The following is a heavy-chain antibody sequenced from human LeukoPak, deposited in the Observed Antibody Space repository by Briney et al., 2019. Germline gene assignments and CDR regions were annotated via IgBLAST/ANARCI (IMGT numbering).Heavy chain of an antibody. D-gene: IGHD6-13*01. J-gene: IGHJ6*03. CDR3: ARVPQPRVSYYYYYMDV. CDR2: IIPIFGTA. V-gene: IGHV1-69*05. Sequence: SVKVSCEASGGTFSSYAISWVRQAPGQGLEWMGGIIPIFGTANYAHKFQGRVTITTDESTSTAYMELSSMRSEDTAVYYCARVPQPRVSYYYYYMDVWGKGTTVTVSS. CDR1: GGTFSSYA.